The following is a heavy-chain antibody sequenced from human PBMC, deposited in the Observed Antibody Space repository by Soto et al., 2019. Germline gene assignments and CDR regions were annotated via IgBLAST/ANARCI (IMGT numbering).Heavy chain of an antibody. J-gene: IGHJ4*02. V-gene: IGHV3-21*01. D-gene: IGHD1-26*01. CDR3: ARDRPGQQSFYYFDY. Sequence: EVPLVESGGGLVKPGGSLRLSCAASGFTLSAYSMSWVRQAPGKGLEWVSSISSSSNYIYYVDSVKGRFTISRDTAKNSLHLQMNSLRAEDTAVYYCARDRPGQQSFYYFDYWGQGTLVTVSS. CDR1: GFTLSAYS. CDR2: ISSSSNYI.